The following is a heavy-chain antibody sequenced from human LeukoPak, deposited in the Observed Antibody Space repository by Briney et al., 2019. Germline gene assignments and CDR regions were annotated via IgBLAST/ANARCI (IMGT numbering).Heavy chain of an antibody. CDR2: IYPSDSDT. D-gene: IGHD1-14*01. Sequence: GAPLKISCKGSGSPFTDYWIAWVRQLPGKGLEWMGVIYPSDSDTRYSPSSQGQVTFSADKSINTPYLQWRSLRASDTAIYYCARQCWQGASPGFDHWGQGTLVTVSS. CDR3: ARQCWQGASPGFDH. J-gene: IGHJ5*02. CDR1: GSPFTDYW. V-gene: IGHV5-51*01.